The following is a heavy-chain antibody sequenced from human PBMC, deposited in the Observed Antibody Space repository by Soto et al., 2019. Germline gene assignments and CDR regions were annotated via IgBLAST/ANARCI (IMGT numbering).Heavy chain of an antibody. CDR2: IYHSGST. Sequence: TLSLTCAVSGGSISSGGYSWSWIRQPPGKGLEWIGYIYHSGSTYYNPSLKSRVTISVDRSKNQFSLKLSSVTAADTAVYYCASWYSSTNWFDPWGQGTLVTVSS. J-gene: IGHJ5*02. CDR3: ASWYSSTNWFDP. CDR1: GGSISSGGYS. D-gene: IGHD2-15*01. V-gene: IGHV4-30-2*01.